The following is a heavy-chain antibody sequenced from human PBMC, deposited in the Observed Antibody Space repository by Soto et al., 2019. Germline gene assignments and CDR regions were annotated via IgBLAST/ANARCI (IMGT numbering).Heavy chain of an antibody. V-gene: IGHV3-21*01. Sequence: GGSLRLSCAASGFTFSSYSMNWVRQAPGKGLEWVSSISSSSSYIYYADSVKGRFTISRDNAKNSLYLQMNSLRAEDTAVYYCARGQPYCSGGSCSPFDYWGQGTLVTVSS. CDR2: ISSSSSYI. CDR1: GFTFSSYS. J-gene: IGHJ4*02. D-gene: IGHD2-15*01. CDR3: ARGQPYCSGGSCSPFDY.